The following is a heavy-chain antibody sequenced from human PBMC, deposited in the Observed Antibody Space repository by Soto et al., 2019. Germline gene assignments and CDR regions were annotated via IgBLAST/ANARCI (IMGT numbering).Heavy chain of an antibody. J-gene: IGHJ6*02. Sequence: GASVKVSCKASGYTFTGYYMHWVRQAPGQGLEWMGLINPNSGGTNYAQKFQGRVTMTRDTSISTAYMELSRLRSDDTAVYYCARGKQLWLRSGMDVWGQGTTVTVSS. D-gene: IGHD5-18*01. CDR2: INPNSGGT. V-gene: IGHV1-2*02. CDR1: GYTFTGYY. CDR3: ARGKQLWLRSGMDV.